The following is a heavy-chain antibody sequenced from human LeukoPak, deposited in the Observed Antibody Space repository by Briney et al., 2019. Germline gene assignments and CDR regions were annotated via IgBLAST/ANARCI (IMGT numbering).Heavy chain of an antibody. CDR1: GFTFSSYA. V-gene: IGHV3-30-3*01. Sequence: PGRSLRLSCAASGFTFSSYAMHWVRQAPGKGLEWVAVISYDGSRNYYADSVRGRFTVSRDNSKNTLFLQVSSLWIEDTAVYYCARDVATKYTVDSWGQGALVTVSS. CDR3: ARDVATKYTVDS. D-gene: IGHD5-24*01. J-gene: IGHJ4*02. CDR2: ISYDGSRN.